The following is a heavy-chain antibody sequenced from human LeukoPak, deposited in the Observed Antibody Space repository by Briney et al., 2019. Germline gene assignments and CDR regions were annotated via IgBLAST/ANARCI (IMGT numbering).Heavy chain of an antibody. J-gene: IGHJ4*02. V-gene: IGHV4-39*01. CDR3: ARRVTGLDY. D-gene: IGHD3-10*01. Sequence: SETLSLTCTVSGGSISSSSYYWGWIRQPPGEGLEWIGSIYYSGSTYSNPSLRGRVTISVDTSKNQFSLKLSSVTAADTAVYYCARRVTGLDYWGQGTLVTVSS. CDR2: IYYSGST. CDR1: GGSISSSSYY.